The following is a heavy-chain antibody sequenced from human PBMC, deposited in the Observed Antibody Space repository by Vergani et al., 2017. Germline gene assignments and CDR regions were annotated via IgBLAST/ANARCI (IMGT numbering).Heavy chain of an antibody. CDR1: GGSFSGYY. V-gene: IGHV4-34*01. Sequence: QLQLQQWGAGLLKPSETLSLTCAVYGGSFSGYYWSWIRQPPGKGLEWIGEINHSGSTNYNPSLKSRVTRSVDTSKNQFSLKLSSVTAADTAVYYCARTYHDILTGYYYFDYWGQGTLVTVSS. D-gene: IGHD3-9*01. CDR2: INHSGST. CDR3: ARTYHDILTGYYYFDY. J-gene: IGHJ4*02.